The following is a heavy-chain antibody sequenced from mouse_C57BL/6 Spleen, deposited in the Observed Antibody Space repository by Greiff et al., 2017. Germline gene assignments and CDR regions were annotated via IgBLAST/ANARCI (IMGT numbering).Heavy chain of an antibody. CDR1: GYAFTNYL. CDR3: ARWNTTLGV. V-gene: IGHV1-54*01. Sequence: VQLQQSGAELVRPGTSVKVSCKASGYAFTNYLIEWVKQRPGQGLEWFGVINPGGGGTNYNEKFKGKATLTADKSSSTAYMQLSSLTSEDSAVYICARWNTTLGVWGTGTTVTVSS. D-gene: IGHD1-1*01. CDR2: INPGGGGT. J-gene: IGHJ1*03.